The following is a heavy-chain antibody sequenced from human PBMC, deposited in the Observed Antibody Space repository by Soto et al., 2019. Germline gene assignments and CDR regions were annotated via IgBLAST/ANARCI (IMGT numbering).Heavy chain of an antibody. J-gene: IGHJ6*02. V-gene: IGHV2-70*01. CDR1: GFSLSTSGMC. Sequence: TLVNPTQTLTLTCTFSGFSLSTSGMCVSWIRQPPGKALEWLALIDWDDDKYYSTSLKTRLTISKDTSKNQVVLTMTNMDPVDTATYYCARTKMATISRYYYYGMDVWGQGTTVTVSS. CDR2: IDWDDDK. CDR3: ARTKMATISRYYYYGMDV. D-gene: IGHD5-12*01.